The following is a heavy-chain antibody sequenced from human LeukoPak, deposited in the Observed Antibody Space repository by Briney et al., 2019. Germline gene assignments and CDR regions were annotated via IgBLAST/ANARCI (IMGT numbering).Heavy chain of an antibody. J-gene: IGHJ4*02. CDR2: ISWDGVTT. V-gene: IGHV3-43*01. D-gene: IGHD6-13*01. CDR1: GFSFHEYT. Sequence: GGSLRLFCAASGFSFHEYTMHWVRQAPGKGLEWVSLISWDGVTTYYADAVKGRFTISRDNSQKSLFVQLNSLGTEDTALYYCVKGGYTSSWYYFDYWGQGTLVTVSS. CDR3: VKGGYTSSWYYFDY.